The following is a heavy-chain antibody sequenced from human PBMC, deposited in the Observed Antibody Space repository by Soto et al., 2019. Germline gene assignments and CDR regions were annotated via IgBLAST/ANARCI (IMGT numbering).Heavy chain of an antibody. D-gene: IGHD2-21*01. CDR2: INHSGST. Sequence: ETLSVTCTVSGGSVGTGRYQWSRIRQSPRKGLEWIGEINHSGSTNYKPSLQSRGTISVDTSKNQFSLKLSSVTAADTAVYYCARVTYGGVECWSLGYFDDWGQGTRVTVSS. CDR3: ARVTYGGVECWSLGYFDD. V-gene: IGHV4-34*01. CDR1: GGSVGTGRYQ. J-gene: IGHJ4*02.